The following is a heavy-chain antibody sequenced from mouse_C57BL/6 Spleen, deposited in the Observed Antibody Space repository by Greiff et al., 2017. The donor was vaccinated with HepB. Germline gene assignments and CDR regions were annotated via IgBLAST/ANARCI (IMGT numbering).Heavy chain of an antibody. D-gene: IGHD1-1*01. CDR2: TNPTNGRT. V-gene: IGHV1S81*02. CDR1: GYTFTSYW. J-gene: IGHJ2*01. Sequence: QVQLQQPGAELVKAGASVKMSCKASGYTFTSYWMHWVKQRLGQGLEWFAETNPTNGRTYYNEKFKSKATLTVDKSSSTAYMLLSGPTFEDSAVYYCARIKNIVATYFDYWGQGTTLTGSS. CDR3: ARIKNIVATYFDY.